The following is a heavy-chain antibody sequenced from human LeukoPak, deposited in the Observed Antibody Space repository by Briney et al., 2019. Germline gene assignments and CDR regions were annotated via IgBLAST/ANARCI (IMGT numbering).Heavy chain of an antibody. Sequence: GGSLRLSCAASGFTVSSNYMSWVRQAPGKGLEWVSIIYSGAGAYYADSVKGRFTISRDNSKNTLYLQMNSLRPEDTAVYYCAKRGSTTYHFDSWGQGTLVTVSS. CDR2: IYSGAGA. CDR3: AKRGSTTYHFDS. J-gene: IGHJ4*02. V-gene: IGHV3-53*01. CDR1: GFTVSSNY. D-gene: IGHD2-2*01.